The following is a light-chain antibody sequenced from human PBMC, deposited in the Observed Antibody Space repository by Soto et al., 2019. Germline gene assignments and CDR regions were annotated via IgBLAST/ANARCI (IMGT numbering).Light chain of an antibody. J-gene: IGKJ5*01. CDR3: QNYGRSPIN. V-gene: IGKV3-20*01. CDR1: QSVSNNY. CDR2: GAS. Sequence: EIVLTQSPVTLSLSPGEKATLSCSASQSVSNNYLAWYQQKPGQAPRLLISGASSRAAGIPDRFSGSGSATDFTLTISRLEPEDFALYYCQNYGRSPINFGQGTRLEIK.